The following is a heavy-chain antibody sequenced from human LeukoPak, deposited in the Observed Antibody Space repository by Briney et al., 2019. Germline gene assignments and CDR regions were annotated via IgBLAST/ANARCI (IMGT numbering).Heavy chain of an antibody. J-gene: IGHJ2*01. CDR3: ARVLRDYYETSGYNYWYFDF. CDR2: ISSNGTVS. Sequence: GGSLRLSRAASGFSFSDYYMSWIRQPPGKGLEWISYISSNGTVSFYADSVKGRFTISRDNAKTSLYLEMHSLRAADTAVYYCARVLRDYYETSGYNYWYFDFWGRGTLVTVSS. D-gene: IGHD3-22*01. CDR1: GFSFSDYY. V-gene: IGHV3-11*01.